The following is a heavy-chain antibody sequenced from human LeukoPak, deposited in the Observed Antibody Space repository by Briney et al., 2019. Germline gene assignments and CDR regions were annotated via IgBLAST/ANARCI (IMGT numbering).Heavy chain of an antibody. Sequence: GGTLRLSCAASGFTFSSYGMSWVRQAPGKGLEWVSAISGSGGSTYYADSVKGRFTISRDNSKNTLYLQMNSLRAEDTAVYYCAKVGSGYCGYWGQGTLVTVSS. CDR3: AKVGSGYCGY. V-gene: IGHV3-23*01. CDR2: ISGSGGST. J-gene: IGHJ4*02. CDR1: GFTFSSYG. D-gene: IGHD3-16*01.